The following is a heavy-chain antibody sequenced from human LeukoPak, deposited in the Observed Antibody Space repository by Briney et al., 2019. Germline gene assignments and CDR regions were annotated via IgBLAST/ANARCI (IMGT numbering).Heavy chain of an antibody. J-gene: IGHJ4*02. V-gene: IGHV3-23*01. Sequence: PGGSLRLSCAACGFTLSSYAMSWVRQAPGKGLEWVSAISDSGNTYHADSVKGRFTISRDSSKNTLFLQMNRLRPEDAAVYYCAKAPVTTCRGAYCYPLDYWGQGTLVTVSS. CDR2: ISDSGNT. D-gene: IGHD2-21*01. CDR3: AKAPVTTCRGAYCYPLDY. CDR1: GFTLSSYA.